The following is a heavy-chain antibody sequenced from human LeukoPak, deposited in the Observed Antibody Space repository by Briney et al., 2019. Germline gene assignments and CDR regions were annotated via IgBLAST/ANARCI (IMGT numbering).Heavy chain of an antibody. J-gene: IGHJ4*02. D-gene: IGHD6-13*01. V-gene: IGHV4-4*07. CDR1: GGSISSYY. CDR2: IYTSGST. Sequence: SETLSRTCTVSGGSISSYYWSWIRPPAGKGLEWIGRIYTSGSTNSNHSLKSRVTMSVDTFKNQFTLLRSLGTAAATAVYYCGGGIEGRIFHYWGQGTLVTVSS. CDR3: GGGIEGRIFHY.